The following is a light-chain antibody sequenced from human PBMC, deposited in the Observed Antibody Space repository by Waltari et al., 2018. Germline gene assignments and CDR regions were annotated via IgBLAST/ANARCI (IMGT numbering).Light chain of an antibody. CDR3: SSYAGTNNVV. CDR1: SSDFGVYNH. Sequence: QSALTQPPSASGSPGQSVTISCTGTSSDFGVYNHVSWYQHHPGKAPKPMIYEVNKRPSGVPDRFSGSKSANTASLTVSGLQAEDEADYYCSSYAGTNNVVFGGGTKLTVL. J-gene: IGLJ3*02. CDR2: EVN. V-gene: IGLV2-8*01.